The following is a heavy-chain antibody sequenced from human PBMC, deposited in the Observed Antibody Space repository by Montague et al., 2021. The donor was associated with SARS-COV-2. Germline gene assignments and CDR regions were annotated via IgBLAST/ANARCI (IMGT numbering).Heavy chain of an antibody. CDR1: GESFSRYY. V-gene: IGHV4-34*01. D-gene: IGHD2-2*02. Sequence: SETLSLTCAVFGESFSRYYWSWIRQPPGKGLEWIGEISQSGNTKXNPSLQSRVSISLDTSRNQFSLKVNSVTAADTAMYYCARLGDGIVPSPILGLGPYYSFYYMDVWGKGTTVTVSS. CDR2: ISQSGNT. J-gene: IGHJ6*03. CDR3: ARLGDGIVPSPILGLGPYYSFYYMDV.